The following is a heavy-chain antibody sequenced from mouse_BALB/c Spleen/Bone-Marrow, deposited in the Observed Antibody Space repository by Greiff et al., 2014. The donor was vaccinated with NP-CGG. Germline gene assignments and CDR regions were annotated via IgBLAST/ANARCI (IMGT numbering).Heavy chain of an antibody. CDR3: ARQLYGNYAY. CDR2: INPYNGGT. CDR1: GYSFTGYY. J-gene: IGHJ3*01. D-gene: IGHD2-10*02. V-gene: IGHV1S30*02. Sequence: SGPELVKPGPSVKISCKASGYSFTGYYMHWVKQSHGKSLEWIGEINPYNGGTSCNQKFKGKATLTVDTSSSTAFMELHSLTSEDSLVYYCARQLYGNYAYWGQGTLVTVSA.